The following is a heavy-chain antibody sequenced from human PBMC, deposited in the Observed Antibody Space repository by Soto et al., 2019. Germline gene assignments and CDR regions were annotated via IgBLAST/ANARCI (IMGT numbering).Heavy chain of an antibody. CDR1: GFSLSTSGVG. CDR3: AHMGISGSGTYYENY. J-gene: IGHJ4*02. Sequence: QITLKESGPTLVKPTQTLTLTCTFSGFSLSTSGVGVGWIRQPPGKALEWLALIYWDDDKRYSPSLKTRLTITKDHSRSEGVLTMTNMDPVDTATYYCAHMGISGSGTYYENYWGQGTLVTVSS. CDR2: IYWDDDK. V-gene: IGHV2-5*02. D-gene: IGHD3-10*01.